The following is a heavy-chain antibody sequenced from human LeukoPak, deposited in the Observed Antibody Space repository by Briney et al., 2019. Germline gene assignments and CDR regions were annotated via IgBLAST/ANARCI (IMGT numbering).Heavy chain of an antibody. CDR1: GYSISSGYY. CDR3: ARSACSSTDCPNFDI. V-gene: IGHV4-38-2*01. D-gene: IGHD2-2*01. CDR2: IYHSVT. J-gene: IGHJ4*02. Sequence: SETLSLTCAVSGYSISSGYYWGWIRQPPGKGLEWIGNIYHSVTYYHPSLKSRVTISVDTSKNQFSLKLRSVTAADTAVYYCARSACSSTDCPNFDIWGQGTLVIVSS.